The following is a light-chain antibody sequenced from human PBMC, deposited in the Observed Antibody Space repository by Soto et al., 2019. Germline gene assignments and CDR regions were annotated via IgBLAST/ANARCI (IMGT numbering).Light chain of an antibody. CDR3: QQLSNWPLT. J-gene: IGKJ4*01. CDR1: QRVSGY. V-gene: IGKV3-11*01. CDR2: DAS. Sequence: EIVLTQSPATVSLSPGERATLSCRASQRVSGYLAWYQHKPGQAPRLLISDASNRATGIPARFSGSGSETAFTLTMSSLEPEDSAVYYCQQLSNWPLTVGGGTKVVIK.